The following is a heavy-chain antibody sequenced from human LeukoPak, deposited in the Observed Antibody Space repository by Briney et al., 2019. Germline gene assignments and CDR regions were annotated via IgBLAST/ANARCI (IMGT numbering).Heavy chain of an antibody. D-gene: IGHD3-16*02. CDR2: VSRGGNT. CDR1: GFTVSSDY. CDR3: ARDPSPITFGGVIAF. J-gene: IGHJ6*02. V-gene: IGHV3-66*01. Sequence: GGSLRLSCTASGFTVSSDYMSWVRQAPGKGLEWVSVVSRGGNTYYADSVKGRFTISRDNSKYTLYLQMGSLRAEDMAVYYCARDPSPITFGGVIAFWGQGTTVTVSS.